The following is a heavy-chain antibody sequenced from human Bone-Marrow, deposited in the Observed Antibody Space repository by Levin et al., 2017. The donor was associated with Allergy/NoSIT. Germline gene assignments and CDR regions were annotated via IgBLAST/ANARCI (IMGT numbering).Heavy chain of an antibody. CDR3: ARGHNLK. CDR1: GFSFSTFT. D-gene: IGHD1-20*01. V-gene: IGHV3-21*01. CDR2: IIGSGSFI. Sequence: PGGSLRLSCAASGFSFSTFTMNWVRQAPGKGLEWVSSIIGSGSFINYADSVKGRFTISRDNAKNSLYLHMNSLRVEDTAVYYCARGHNLKWGQGTLVTVSS. J-gene: IGHJ4*02.